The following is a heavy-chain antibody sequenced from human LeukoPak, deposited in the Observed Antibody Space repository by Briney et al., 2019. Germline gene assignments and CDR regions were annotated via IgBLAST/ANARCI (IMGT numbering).Heavy chain of an antibody. CDR1: GFTFSSYA. J-gene: IGHJ5*02. CDR2: ISSNGGST. D-gene: IGHD1-26*01. V-gene: IGHV3-64*01. CDR3: AREGRVGATRGWFDP. Sequence: GGSLRLSCAASGFTFSSYAMHWVRQAPGKGLEYVSTISSNGGSTYYANSVKGRLTISRDNSKNTLYLKMNSLRADDTAVYYCAREGRVGATRGWFDPWGQGTLVTVSS.